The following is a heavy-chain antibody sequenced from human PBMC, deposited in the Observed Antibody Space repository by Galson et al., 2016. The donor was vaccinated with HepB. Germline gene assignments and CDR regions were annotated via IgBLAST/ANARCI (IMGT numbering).Heavy chain of an antibody. D-gene: IGHD2-15*01. Sequence: SLRLSCAASGFTVSSSYMGWVRQAPGKGLEWVAVIYAGGNTFFADSVKGRFTISRDNSKNTMYLQMNSLRAEDTAVFYCATSALGGGNFYSYYFDYWGQGTLVTVSS. CDR1: GFTVSSSY. J-gene: IGHJ4*02. V-gene: IGHV3-53*01. CDR3: ATSALGGGNFYSYYFDY. CDR2: IYAGGNT.